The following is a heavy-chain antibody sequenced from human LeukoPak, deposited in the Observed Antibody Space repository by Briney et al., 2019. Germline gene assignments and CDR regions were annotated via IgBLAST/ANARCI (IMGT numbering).Heavy chain of an antibody. V-gene: IGHV3-30*04. D-gene: IGHD3-3*01. CDR3: ARDVPRAIFGVVIPTQPGREGFDY. Sequence: GGSLRLSCEASGFTFSSYAMHWVRQAPGKGLEWVAVISYDGSNKYYADSVKGRFTISRDNSKKRLYLQVNSLRAEDTAVYYCARDVPRAIFGVVIPTQPGREGFDYWGQGTLVTVSS. CDR1: GFTFSSYA. J-gene: IGHJ4*02. CDR2: ISYDGSNK.